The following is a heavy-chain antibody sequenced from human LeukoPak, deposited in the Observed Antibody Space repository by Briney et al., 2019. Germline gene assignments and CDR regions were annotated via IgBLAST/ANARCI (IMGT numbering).Heavy chain of an antibody. V-gene: IGHV3-53*01. CDR2: IYSGSST. D-gene: IGHD1-14*01. CDR1: GFTVSSNY. J-gene: IGHJ6*02. Sequence: RGSLRLSCAASGFTVSSNYMSWVRQAPGKGLEWVSVIYSGSSTYYADSVKGRFTISRDNSKNTLYLQMNSLRAEDTAVYYCARVPGHYGMDVWGQGTTVTVSS. CDR3: ARVPGHYGMDV.